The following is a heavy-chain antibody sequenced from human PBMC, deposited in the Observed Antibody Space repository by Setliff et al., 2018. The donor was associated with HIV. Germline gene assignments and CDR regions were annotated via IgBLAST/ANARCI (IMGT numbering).Heavy chain of an antibody. D-gene: IGHD1-26*01. CDR3: ARWGSGSYERVFDY. CDR2: VKQDGTET. Sequence: PGGSLRLSCAASGFRFRSYWMSWVRQAPGKGLESVANVKQDGTETLYVDSVKGRFTISRDNDNNLVYLQMNSLRVEDTAVYFCARWGSGSYERVFDYWGQGMLVTVSS. V-gene: IGHV3-7*01. CDR1: GFRFRSYW. J-gene: IGHJ4*02.